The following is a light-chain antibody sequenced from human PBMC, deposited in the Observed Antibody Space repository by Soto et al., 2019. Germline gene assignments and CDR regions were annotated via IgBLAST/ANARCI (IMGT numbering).Light chain of an antibody. J-gene: IGLJ2*01. V-gene: IGLV2-14*01. CDR1: SSDVGGYNY. Sequence: QSALTQPASVSGSPGQSITISCTGTSSDVGGYNYVSWYQQHPGKSPKLMIYEVSNRPSGVSTRLSGSMSGNTASLTISGLQAEDEADYYCSSYTSSSTPVVFGGGTKLTVL. CDR3: SSYTSSSTPVV. CDR2: EVS.